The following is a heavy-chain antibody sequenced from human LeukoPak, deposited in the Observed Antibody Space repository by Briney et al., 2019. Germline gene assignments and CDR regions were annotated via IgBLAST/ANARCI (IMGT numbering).Heavy chain of an antibody. V-gene: IGHV4-39*07. Sequence: SETLSLTCTVSGGSISSNNYYWGWIRQPPGKGLEWIGTIYYSGITYYNPSLKSRVTISVDTSKNQFSLKLSSVTAADTAVYYCARDFTMATGYFDYWGQGTLVTVSS. CDR1: GGSISSNNYY. J-gene: IGHJ4*02. D-gene: IGHD5-24*01. CDR3: ARDFTMATGYFDY. CDR2: IYYSGIT.